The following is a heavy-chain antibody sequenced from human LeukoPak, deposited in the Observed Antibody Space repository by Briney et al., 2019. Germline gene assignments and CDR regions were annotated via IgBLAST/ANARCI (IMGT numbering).Heavy chain of an antibody. J-gene: IGHJ3*02. CDR1: GFTFSYYE. CDR2: ITGGSTTK. Sequence: GGSLRLSCAASGFTFSYYEMIWVRQAPGKGLEWVSYITGGSTTKNYADSVKGRFTISRDNSKNTLYLQMNSLRAEDTAVYYCATEQLWFGELSYVSHAFDIWGQGTMVTVSS. D-gene: IGHD3-10*01. CDR3: ATEQLWFGELSYVSHAFDI. V-gene: IGHV3-23*01.